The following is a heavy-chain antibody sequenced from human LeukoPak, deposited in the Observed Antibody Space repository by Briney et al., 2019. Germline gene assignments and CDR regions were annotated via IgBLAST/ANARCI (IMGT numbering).Heavy chain of an antibody. CDR3: ARLWFGDLNWYFDL. J-gene: IGHJ2*01. D-gene: IGHD3-10*01. Sequence: PSETLSLTCTVSGGSISSSSYYWGWIRQPPGKGLEWIGNIYYSGSAYYNPSLKSRVTISVDTSKNQFSLKLSSVTAADTAVYFCARLWFGDLNWYFDLWGRGTLVTVSS. CDR2: IYYSGSA. CDR1: GGSISSSSYY. V-gene: IGHV4-39*01.